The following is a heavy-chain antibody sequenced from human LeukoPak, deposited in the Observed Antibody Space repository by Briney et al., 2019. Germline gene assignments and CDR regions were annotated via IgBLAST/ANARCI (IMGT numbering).Heavy chain of an antibody. D-gene: IGHD3-10*01. J-gene: IGHJ3*02. CDR2: ISYSGST. Sequence: SETLSLTCTVSGDSISSSRHSWGWIRQPPGKGLEWIGSISYSGSTYYNPSLKTRVTMSVDTSENQFSLKLSSVTAADTAVYYCARVTTSSPRIWFGELLRDPAFDIWGQGTMVTVSS. CDR1: GDSISSSRHS. V-gene: IGHV4-39*07. CDR3: ARVTTSSPRIWFGELLRDPAFDI.